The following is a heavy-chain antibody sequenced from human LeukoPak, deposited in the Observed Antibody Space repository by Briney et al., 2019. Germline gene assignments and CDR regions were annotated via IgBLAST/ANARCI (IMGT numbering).Heavy chain of an antibody. J-gene: IGHJ4*02. V-gene: IGHV4-61*02. CDR3: ARHSNRWFGELLVPGRKRAGMRFDY. CDR2: IYTSGST. Sequence: SETLSLTCTVSGGSISSGSYYWSWIRQPAGRGLEWIGRIYTSGSTNYNPSLKSRVTISVDTSKNQFSLKLSSVTAADTAVYYCARHSNRWFGELLVPGRKRAGMRFDYWGQGTLVTVSS. D-gene: IGHD3-10*01. CDR1: GGSISSGSYY.